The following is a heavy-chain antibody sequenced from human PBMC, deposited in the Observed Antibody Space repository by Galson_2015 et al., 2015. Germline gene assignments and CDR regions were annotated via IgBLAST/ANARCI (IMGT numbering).Heavy chain of an antibody. CDR3: ARGRFLEWNLFDY. CDR1: GYTFTGYY. J-gene: IGHJ4*02. CDR2: INPNSGGT. D-gene: IGHD3-3*01. V-gene: IGHV1-2*06. Sequence: SVKVSCKASGYTFTGYYMHWVRQAPGQGLEWMGRINPNSGGTNYAQKFQGRVTMTRDTSISTAYMELSRLRSDDTAVYYCARGRFLEWNLFDYWGQGTLVTVSS.